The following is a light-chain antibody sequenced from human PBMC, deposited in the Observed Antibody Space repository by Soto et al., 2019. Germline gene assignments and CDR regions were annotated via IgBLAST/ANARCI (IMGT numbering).Light chain of an antibody. V-gene: IGLV2-14*01. CDR1: SSDVGGYNY. Sequence: HSALTQPASVSRSPGQSITISCTGTSSDVGGYNYVSWYQQHPGKAPKLMIYDVSNRPSGVSNRFSGSKSGNTASLTISGLQAEDEADYYCSSYTSSSTKVVFGGGTKLTVL. CDR3: SSYTSSSTKVV. CDR2: DVS. J-gene: IGLJ2*01.